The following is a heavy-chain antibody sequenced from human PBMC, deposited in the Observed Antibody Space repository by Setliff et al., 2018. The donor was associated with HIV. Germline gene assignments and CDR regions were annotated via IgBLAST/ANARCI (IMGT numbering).Heavy chain of an antibody. CDR3: ARGGYSYGLY. J-gene: IGHJ4*02. CDR2: IYHSGST. V-gene: IGHV4-38-2*01. CDR1: GYSISSGYY. D-gene: IGHD5-18*01. Sequence: SETLSLTCAVSGYSISSGYYWGWIRQPPGKGLEWIGSIYHSGSTYYNPSLKSRVTISIDASKNQFSLKLSSVTAADTAVYYCARGGYSYGLYWGQGTLVTSPQ.